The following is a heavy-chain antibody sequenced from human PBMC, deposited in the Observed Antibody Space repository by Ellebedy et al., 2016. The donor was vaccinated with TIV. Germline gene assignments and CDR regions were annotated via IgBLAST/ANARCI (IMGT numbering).Heavy chain of an antibody. CDR3: TFGSGTYTLEY. CDR2: TNPSSGDT. D-gene: IGHD3-10*01. J-gene: IGHJ4*02. V-gene: IGHV1-2*02. CDR1: GYRFTDYY. Sequence: AASVKVSCKTSGYRFTDYYMHWVRHAPGQGLEWIGWTNPSSGDTKYAQKFQGRVTMTRDTSISTAYMDLTSLRSDDTAVYYCTFGSGTYTLEYWGQGTLATVSS.